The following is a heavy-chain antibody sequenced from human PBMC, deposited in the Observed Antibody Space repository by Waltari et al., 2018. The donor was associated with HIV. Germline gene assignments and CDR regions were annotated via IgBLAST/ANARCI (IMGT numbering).Heavy chain of an antibody. J-gene: IGHJ3*02. CDR1: GGSISSGGYY. V-gene: IGHV4-31*03. CDR2: IYYSGST. Sequence: QVQLQESGPGLVKPSQTLSLTCTVSGGSISSGGYYWSWIRQHPGKGLEWMGYIYYSGSTYYNPSLKSRVTISVDTSKNQFSLKLSSVTAADTAVYYCARDAQLGYCSSTSCYTGGGLDAFDIWGQGTMVTVSS. CDR3: ARDAQLGYCSSTSCYTGGGLDAFDI. D-gene: IGHD2-2*02.